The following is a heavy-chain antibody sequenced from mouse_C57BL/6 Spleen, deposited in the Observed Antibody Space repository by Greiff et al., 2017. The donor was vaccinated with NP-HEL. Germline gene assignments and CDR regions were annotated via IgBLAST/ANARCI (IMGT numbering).Heavy chain of an antibody. J-gene: IGHJ2*01. CDR1: GYTFTSYW. D-gene: IGHD2-1*01. CDR3: ARCGAGNYDY. Sequence: QVQLQQPGAELVRPGSSVKLSCKASGYTFTSYWMDWVKQRPGQGLEWIGNIYPSDSETHYNQKFKDKATLTVDKSSSTAYMQLSSLPSEDSAVYYCARCGAGNYDYWGQGTTLTVSS. CDR2: IYPSDSET. V-gene: IGHV1-61*01.